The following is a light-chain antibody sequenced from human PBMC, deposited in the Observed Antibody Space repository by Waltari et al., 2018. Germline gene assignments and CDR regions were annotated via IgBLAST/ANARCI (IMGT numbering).Light chain of an antibody. J-gene: IGKJ3*01. V-gene: IGKV1-16*02. Sequence: DIQMTQSPSSLSASIGDTVPITCRASQGISNYLAWFQHRPGKAPKSLIYGGSRLQSGVPSKFSGSGSGTYFTLTISSLQPEDFATYYCQQYYNYPLTFGPGTKVEVK. CDR2: GGS. CDR1: QGISNY. CDR3: QQYYNYPLT.